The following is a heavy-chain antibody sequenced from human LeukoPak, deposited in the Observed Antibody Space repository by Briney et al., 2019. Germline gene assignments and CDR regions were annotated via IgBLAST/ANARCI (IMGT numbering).Heavy chain of an antibody. Sequence: GASVKVSCKASGYTFTSYAISWVRQAPGQELEWMGDISAHNGNTNSAQKFQGRVTMTTDTSTSTAYMELRSLRSDDTAVYYCARVVAVAGLDYWGQGELVTVSS. CDR2: ISAHNGNT. CDR3: ARVVAVAGLDY. D-gene: IGHD6-19*01. V-gene: IGHV1-18*01. CDR1: GYTFTSYA. J-gene: IGHJ4*02.